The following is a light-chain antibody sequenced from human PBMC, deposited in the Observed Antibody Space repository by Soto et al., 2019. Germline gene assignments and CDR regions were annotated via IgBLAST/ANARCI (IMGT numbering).Light chain of an antibody. Sequence: QSALTQPRSVSGSPGQSVTLSCTGTSSDVGGYNYVTWYQQYPGKAPKVMIYDVKTRPSGVPDRFSGSKSGNTASLTISGLQAEDEADYSCCSYAGDYTFVFGTGTKLTV. CDR1: SSDVGGYNY. CDR3: CSYAGDYTFV. J-gene: IGLJ1*01. V-gene: IGLV2-11*01. CDR2: DVK.